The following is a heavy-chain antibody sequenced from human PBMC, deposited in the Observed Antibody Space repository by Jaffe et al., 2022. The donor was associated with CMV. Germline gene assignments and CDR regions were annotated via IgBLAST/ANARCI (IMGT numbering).Heavy chain of an antibody. CDR3: AVSSIVGATTGRDAFDI. J-gene: IGHJ3*02. V-gene: IGHV1-2*04. CDR2: INPNSGGT. Sequence: QVQLVQSGAEVKKPGASVKVSCKASGYTFTGYYMHWVRQAPGQGLEWMGWINPNSGGTNYAQKFQGWVTMTRDTSISTAYMELSRLRSDDTAVYYCAVSSIVGATTGRDAFDIWGQGTMVTVSS. D-gene: IGHD1-26*01. CDR1: GYTFTGYY.